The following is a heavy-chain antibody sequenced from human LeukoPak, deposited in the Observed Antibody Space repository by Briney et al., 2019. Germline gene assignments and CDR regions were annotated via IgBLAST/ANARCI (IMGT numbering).Heavy chain of an antibody. CDR1: GFTFSNYW. J-gene: IGHJ2*01. CDR2: IKQDGSEK. V-gene: IGHV3-7*01. D-gene: IGHD4-23*01. CDR3: ARTTVAKFDL. Sequence: PGGSLRLSCAASGFTFSNYWMSWVRQAPGKWLEWVANIKQDGSEKYYVDSVKGRFTISRDNAEKSLYLQMNSQRAEDTAVYYCARTTVAKFDLWGRGTLVSVSS.